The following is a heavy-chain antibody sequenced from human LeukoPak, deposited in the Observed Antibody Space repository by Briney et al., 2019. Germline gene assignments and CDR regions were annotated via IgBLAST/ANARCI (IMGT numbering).Heavy chain of an antibody. CDR3: AASYEY. Sequence: PGGSLRLSCAASGFTFSSYAMHWVRQAPGKGLEWVAVISYDGSNKYYADSVKGRFAISRDNSKNTLYLQMNSLRAGDTAVYYCAASYEYWGQGTLVTVSS. V-gene: IGHV3-30*09. D-gene: IGHD3-3*01. CDR1: GFTFSSYA. CDR2: ISYDGSNK. J-gene: IGHJ4*02.